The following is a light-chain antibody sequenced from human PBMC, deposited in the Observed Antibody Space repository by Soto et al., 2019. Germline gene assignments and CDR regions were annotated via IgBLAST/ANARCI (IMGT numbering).Light chain of an antibody. CDR2: DVS. CDR1: SSDVGGYNY. CDR3: SSYATSTTVL. Sequence: QSALTQPDSVSGSPVQSITISCTGTSSDVGGYNYVSWYQQHPGRAPQLMIYDVSNRPSGVSNRFSGSRSGNTASLTISGLQAEDEADYYCSSYATSTTVLLGGGTKMTVL. V-gene: IGLV2-14*03. J-gene: IGLJ2*01.